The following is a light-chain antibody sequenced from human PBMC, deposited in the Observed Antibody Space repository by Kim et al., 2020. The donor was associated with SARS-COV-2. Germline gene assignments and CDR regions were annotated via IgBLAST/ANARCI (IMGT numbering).Light chain of an antibody. CDR3: QQYNNWQRT. V-gene: IGKV3-15*01. J-gene: IGKJ1*01. CDR1: QSVSSN. Sequence: VSPGERATLSCRASQSVSSNLAWYQQEPGQAPRLLIYGASTRATGIQARFSGSGSGTEFTLTISSLQSEDFAVYYCQQYNNWQRTFGQGTKVDIK. CDR2: GAS.